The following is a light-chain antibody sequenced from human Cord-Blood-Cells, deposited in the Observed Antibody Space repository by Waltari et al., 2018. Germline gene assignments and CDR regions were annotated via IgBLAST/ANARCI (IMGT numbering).Light chain of an antibody. J-gene: IGLJ2*01. CDR1: RLSSYY. CDR2: GKN. V-gene: IGLV3-19*01. CDR3: NSRDSSGNHLV. Sequence: SSELTQDPAVSVALGPTVRITCQGDRLSSYYARCYQQKPGPAPVLVIYGKNNRPSGIPDRFSGSSSGNTASLTITGAQAEDEADYYCNSRDSSGNHLVFGGGTKLTVL.